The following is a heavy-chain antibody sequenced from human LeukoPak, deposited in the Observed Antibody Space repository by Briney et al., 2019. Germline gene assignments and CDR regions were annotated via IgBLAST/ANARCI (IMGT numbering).Heavy chain of an antibody. J-gene: IGHJ4*02. D-gene: IGHD1-1*01. CDR3: ARDLRLERPGGYYFDY. CDR1: GFTVSSNY. CDR2: ISSSGSTI. Sequence: KPGGSLRLSCAASGFTVSSNYMSWVRQAPGKGLEWVSYISSSGSTIYYADSVKGRFTISRDNAKNSLYLQMNSLRAEDTAVYYCARDLRLERPGGYYFDYWGQGTLVTVSS. V-gene: IGHV3-11*04.